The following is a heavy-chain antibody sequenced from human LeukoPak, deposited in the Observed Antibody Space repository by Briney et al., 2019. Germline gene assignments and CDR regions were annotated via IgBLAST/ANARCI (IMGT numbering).Heavy chain of an antibody. CDR3: SAYDPSDYYGMDV. D-gene: IGHD5-12*01. J-gene: IGHJ6*02. CDR2: IRSKAYGGTT. V-gene: IGHV3-49*04. CDR1: GFTFGDHA. Sequence: GGSPRLSCTASGFTFGDHAMTWVRQAPGKGLEWVGFIRSKAYGGTTEFAASVKDRFIISRDDSKSIAYLQMNSLKTEDTAVYYCSAYDPSDYYGMDVWGQGTTVTVS.